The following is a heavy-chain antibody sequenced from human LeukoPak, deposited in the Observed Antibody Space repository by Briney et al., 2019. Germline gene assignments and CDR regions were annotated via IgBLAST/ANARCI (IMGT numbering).Heavy chain of an antibody. V-gene: IGHV1-18*04. CDR1: GYTFTSYG. J-gene: IGHJ6*04. CDR2: ISAYNGNT. CDR3: AGANCSSTSCYENFYYYGMDV. Sequence: ASVKVSCKASGYTFTSYGISWVRQAPGQGLEWMGWISAYNGNTNYAQKLQGRVTMTTDTSTSTAYMELRSLRSDDTAVYYCAGANCSSTSCYENFYYYGMDVWGKGTTVTVSS. D-gene: IGHD2-2*01.